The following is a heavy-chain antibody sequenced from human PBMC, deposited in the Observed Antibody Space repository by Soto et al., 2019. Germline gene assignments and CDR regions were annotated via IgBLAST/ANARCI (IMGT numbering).Heavy chain of an antibody. D-gene: IGHD2-15*01. Sequence: PVGSLRLPCAASGFTFSSHGMHWVLQAPGKGLEWVAVIWYDGSNKYYADSVKGRFTISRDNSKNTLYLQMNSLRAEDTAVYYCAREWVAAATLLVDYYGMEVWGQGTTVTVTS. CDR2: IWYDGSNK. CDR3: AREWVAAATLLVDYYGMEV. J-gene: IGHJ6*02. V-gene: IGHV3-33*01. CDR1: GFTFSSHG.